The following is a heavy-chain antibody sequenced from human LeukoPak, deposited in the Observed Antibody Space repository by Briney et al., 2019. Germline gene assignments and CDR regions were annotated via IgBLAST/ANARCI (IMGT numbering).Heavy chain of an antibody. V-gene: IGHV3-21*01. CDR3: ARVEASSGYDFDY. D-gene: IGHD3-22*01. CDR1: GFTFSSYN. CDR2: INSSSNYI. J-gene: IGHJ4*02. Sequence: GGSLRLSCAASGFTFSSYNMNWVRQAPGKGLEWVSSINSSSNYIFYADSVKGRFTISRDNVKNSLYLQMNSLRAEDTAVYYCARVEASSGYDFDYWGQGTLVTVSS.